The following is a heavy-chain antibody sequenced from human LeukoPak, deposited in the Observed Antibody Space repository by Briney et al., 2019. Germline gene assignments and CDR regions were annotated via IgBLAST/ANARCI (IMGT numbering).Heavy chain of an antibody. CDR1: GYSISSGYY. CDR2: MYDSGRT. D-gene: IGHD3-10*01. V-gene: IGHV4-38-2*02. CDR3: ARRNEYYYGSGRGFDP. Sequence: SQTLSLTCTVSGYSISSGYYWGWIRQPPGKGLEWIGSMYDSGRTYYSPSLKSRVTISVDTSKNKFSLKLSSVTAADTAVYYCARRNEYYYGSGRGFDPWGQGTLVTVSS. J-gene: IGHJ5*02.